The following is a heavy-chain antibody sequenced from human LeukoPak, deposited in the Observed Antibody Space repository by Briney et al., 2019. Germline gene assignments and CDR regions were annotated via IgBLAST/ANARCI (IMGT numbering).Heavy chain of an antibody. CDR1: GGSISSSSYY. Sequence: SETLSLTCTVSGGSISSSSYYWGWIRQPPGKGLEWIGSIYYSGSTYYNPFLKSRVTISVDTSKNQFSLKLSSVTAADTAVYYCARSGYGDPHFDYWGQGTLVTVSS. CDR2: IYYSGST. CDR3: ARSGYGDPHFDY. V-gene: IGHV4-39*07. J-gene: IGHJ4*02. D-gene: IGHD4-17*01.